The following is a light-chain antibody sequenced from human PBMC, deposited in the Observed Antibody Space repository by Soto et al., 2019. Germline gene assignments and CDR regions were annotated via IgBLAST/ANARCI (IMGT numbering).Light chain of an antibody. CDR3: QQYNNWPPLT. V-gene: IGKV3-15*01. CDR2: DAS. J-gene: IGKJ4*01. Sequence: DTVMTNSPATLSVSQWERATVSCTASQSLSSNLAWYQQKPGQAPRLLIYDASTRATGIPARFSGSGSGTEFTLTISSLQSEDFAVYYCQQYNNWPPLTFGGATKVDIK. CDR1: QSLSSN.